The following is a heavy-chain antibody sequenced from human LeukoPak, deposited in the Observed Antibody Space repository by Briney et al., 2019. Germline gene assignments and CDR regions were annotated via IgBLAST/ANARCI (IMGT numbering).Heavy chain of an antibody. D-gene: IGHD6-19*01. Sequence: SETLSLTCTVSGDSINNYYWAWIRQPPGKGLEWIGYIHYSGTTYYNPSLKSRVTISVDSSRTQFSLKLSSMTAADTAVYYCARGRGGAVAALDYWGQGTLVTVSS. CDR2: IHYSGTT. CDR3: ARGRGGAVAALDY. V-gene: IGHV4-59*01. CDR1: GDSINNYY. J-gene: IGHJ4*02.